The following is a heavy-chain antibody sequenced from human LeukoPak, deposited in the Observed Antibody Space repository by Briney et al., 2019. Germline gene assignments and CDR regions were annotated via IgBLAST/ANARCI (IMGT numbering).Heavy chain of an antibody. Sequence: PGGSLRLSCAASGFTFSSYSMSWVRQAPGKGLEWVSSISSSRSYIYYADSVKGRSTIARANAKNSLYQQMTSMRVEDTADYYSSREAPVLTDYWGQGTLVTVSS. D-gene: IGHD1-14*01. CDR3: SREAPVLTDY. J-gene: IGHJ4*02. CDR1: GFTFSSYS. V-gene: IGHV3-21*01. CDR2: ISSSRSYI.